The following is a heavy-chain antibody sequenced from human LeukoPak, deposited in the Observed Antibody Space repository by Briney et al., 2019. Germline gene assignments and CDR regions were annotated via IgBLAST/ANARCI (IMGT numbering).Heavy chain of an antibody. D-gene: IGHD6-13*01. Sequence: SETLSLTCAVYGGSFSGYYWSWIRQPPGKGLEWIGEINHSGSTNYDPSLKSRVTISVDTSKDQCSLKLSSVTAADTAVYYCARGLIAAAGTIWYFDLWGRGTLVTVSS. CDR1: GGSFSGYY. J-gene: IGHJ2*01. CDR2: INHSGST. V-gene: IGHV4-34*01. CDR3: ARGLIAAAGTIWYFDL.